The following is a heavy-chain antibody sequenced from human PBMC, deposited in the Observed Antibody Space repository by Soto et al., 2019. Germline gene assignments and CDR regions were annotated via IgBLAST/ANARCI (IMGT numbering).Heavy chain of an antibody. CDR2: IIPIFGTA. CDR3: ARDPGGGLLLDSYVAEGAYYYYGMDV. J-gene: IGHJ6*02. CDR1: GGTFSSYA. D-gene: IGHD5-18*01. Sequence: QVQLVQSGAEVKKPGSSVKVSCKASGGTFSSYAISWVRQAPGQGLEWMGGIIPIFGTANYAQKFQGRVTITADESRKTGDMELSSLGSEDRAVYYCARDPGGGLLLDSYVAEGAYYYYGMDVWGQGTTVTVSS. V-gene: IGHV1-69*01.